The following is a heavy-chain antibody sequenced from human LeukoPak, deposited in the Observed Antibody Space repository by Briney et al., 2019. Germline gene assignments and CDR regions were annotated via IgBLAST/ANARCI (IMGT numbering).Heavy chain of an antibody. V-gene: IGHV1-18*01. D-gene: IGHD3-10*01. CDR2: ISAYNGNT. CDR3: ARLYYYGSGSSPPDY. J-gene: IGHJ4*02. Sequence: ASVKVSCKASGYTFTSYGISWVRQAPGRGLEWMGWISAYNGNTNYAQKLQGRVTMTTDTSTSTAYMELRMLRSDDTAVYYCARLYYYGSGSSPPDYCGQGTLVTVSS. CDR1: GYTFTSYG.